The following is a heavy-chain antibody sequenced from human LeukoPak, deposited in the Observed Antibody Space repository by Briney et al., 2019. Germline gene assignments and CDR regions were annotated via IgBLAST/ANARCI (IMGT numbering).Heavy chain of an antibody. V-gene: IGHV4-59*01. CDR3: ARQADDYGDLRGGNWFDP. CDR2: VYDSGST. CDR1: GDSISSYY. Sequence: PSETLSLTCTVSGDSISSYYWSWIRQPPGKGLEWIGYVYDSGSTNYNPSLKSRVTISVDTSKNQFSLKLTSVTAADTAVYYCARQADDYGDLRGGNWFDPWGRGTLVTVSS. J-gene: IGHJ5*02. D-gene: IGHD4-17*01.